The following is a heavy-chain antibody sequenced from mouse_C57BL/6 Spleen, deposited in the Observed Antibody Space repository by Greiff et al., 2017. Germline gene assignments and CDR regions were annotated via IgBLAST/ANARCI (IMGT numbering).Heavy chain of an antibody. CDR2: ISSGGDYI. J-gene: IGHJ4*01. D-gene: IGHD2-4*01. CDR3: TREGYYDYDDAMNY. V-gene: IGHV5-9-1*02. Sequence: DVMLVESGEGLVKPGGSLKLSCAASGFTFSSYAMSWVRQTPEKRLEWVAYISSGGDYIYYADTVKGRFTISRDNARNTLYLQMSSLKSEDTAMYYSTREGYYDYDDAMNYWGQGTSVTVSS. CDR1: GFTFSSYA.